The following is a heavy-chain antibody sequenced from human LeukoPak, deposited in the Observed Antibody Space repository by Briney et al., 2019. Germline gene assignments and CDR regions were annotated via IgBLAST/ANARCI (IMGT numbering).Heavy chain of an antibody. D-gene: IGHD3-10*01. J-gene: IGHJ4*02. CDR2: ISSSGAPT. CDR3: ARVIGVVRADYYFDY. V-gene: IGHV3-23*01. Sequence: PGGSLRLSCAASGFTFSTSPMSWVRQAPGKGLEWVSTISSSGAPTYYADSVKGRFIISRDNSKNTVYLQMNSLRAEDTAVYYCARVIGVVRADYYFDYWGQGTLVAVSS. CDR1: GFTFSTSP.